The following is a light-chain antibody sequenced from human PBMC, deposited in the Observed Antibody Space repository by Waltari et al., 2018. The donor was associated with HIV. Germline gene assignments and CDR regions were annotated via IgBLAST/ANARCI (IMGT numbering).Light chain of an antibody. CDR1: QTVSTN. J-gene: IGKJ2*01. CDR2: GAS. CDR3: QQYNSWPYT. V-gene: IGKV3-15*01. Sequence: EIVMTQSPVSRCVSPGDRATFPCRASQTVSTNLTWYQQQPGQPPRLLIYGASVRATGIPARFSGSGSATDFTLTISSLQSEDVAVYYCQQYNSWPYTFGQGTKLEI.